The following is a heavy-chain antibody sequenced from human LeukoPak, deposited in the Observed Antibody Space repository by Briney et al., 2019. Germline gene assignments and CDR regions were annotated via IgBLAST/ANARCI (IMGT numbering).Heavy chain of an antibody. Sequence: SETLSLTCTVSGGSISSSSYYWGWIRRPPGKGLEWIGSIYYSGSTYYNPSLKSRVTISVDTSKNQFSLKLSSVTAADTAVYYCARRSTAPIAGTGVNGFDPWGQGTLVTVSS. CDR3: ARRSTAPIAGTGVNGFDP. D-gene: IGHD6-13*01. V-gene: IGHV4-39*01. CDR1: GGSISSSSYY. J-gene: IGHJ5*02. CDR2: IYYSGST.